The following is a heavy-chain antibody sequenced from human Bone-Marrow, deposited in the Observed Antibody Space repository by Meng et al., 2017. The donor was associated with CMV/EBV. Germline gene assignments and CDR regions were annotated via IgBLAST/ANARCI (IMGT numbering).Heavy chain of an antibody. V-gene: IGHV4-31*02. J-gene: IGHJ4*02. CDR2: IYYSGST. CDR3: ARVTNVAVAGTGEFDY. D-gene: IGHD6-19*01. Sequence: GSISSGGYYWSWIRQHPGKGLEWIGYIYYSGSTYYNPSLKSRVTISVDTSKNQFSLKLSSVTAADTAVYYCARVTNVAVAGTGEFDYWGQGTLVTVSS. CDR1: GSISSGGYY.